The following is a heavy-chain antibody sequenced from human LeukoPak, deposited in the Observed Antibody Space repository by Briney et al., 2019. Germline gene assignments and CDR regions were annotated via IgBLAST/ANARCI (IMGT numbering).Heavy chain of an antibody. CDR3: ARGGAGPLRD. V-gene: IGHV4-59*02. CDR1: SASVSSYY. J-gene: IGHJ4*02. D-gene: IGHD3-16*01. CDR2: ISNSGSP. Sequence: SETLSLTCTVSSASVSSYYWSWVRQPPGGGLEWVGYISNSGSPSYNPSFKSRVTFSADTSKNHLSLKLNSVTPADTAVYFCARGGAGPLRDWGQGTLVTVSS.